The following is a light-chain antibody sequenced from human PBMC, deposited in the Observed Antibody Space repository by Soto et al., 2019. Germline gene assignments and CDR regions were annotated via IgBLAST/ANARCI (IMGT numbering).Light chain of an antibody. Sequence: ELVRPPSPATRSVSPGESAPLSCRASQSVSSNLAWYQQKPGQAHRLLIYGASTRATGIPDRFSGSGSGTEFTLTISSLKSEDFAVYYCQKHNDWFSITGGQGTRREI. V-gene: IGKV3-15*01. CDR1: QSVSSN. CDR3: QKHNDWFSIT. J-gene: IGKJ5*01. CDR2: GAS.